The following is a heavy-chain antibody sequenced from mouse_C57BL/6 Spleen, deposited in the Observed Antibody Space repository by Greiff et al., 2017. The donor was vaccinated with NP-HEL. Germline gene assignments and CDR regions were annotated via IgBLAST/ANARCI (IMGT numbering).Heavy chain of an antibody. CDR2: INPGSGGT. Sequence: QVQLQQSGAELVRPGTSVKVSCKASGYAFTNYLIEWVKQRPGQGLEWIGVINPGSGGTNSNEKFKGKATLTADKSSSTAYMQLSSLTSEYSAVYFGARRVRRPYGDFDYWGQGTTRTVSS. V-gene: IGHV1-54*01. D-gene: IGHD1-1*01. J-gene: IGHJ2*01. CDR3: ARRVRRPYGDFDY. CDR1: GYAFTNYL.